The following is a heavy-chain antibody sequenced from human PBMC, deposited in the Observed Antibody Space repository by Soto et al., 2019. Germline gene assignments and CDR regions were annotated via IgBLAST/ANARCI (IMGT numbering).Heavy chain of an antibody. CDR1: GGSISGGTYY. CDR2: IYFSGST. Sequence: QVQLQESGPGLVKPSQTLSLTCTVSGGSISGGTYYWSWIRQPPGQGLEWIGYIYFSGSTYYNPSLEGSVIISRDTSKDQFSPRLSSVTAADTAVYYCARGDWPTQMDVWGQGTTVTVSS. D-gene: IGHD2-21*01. J-gene: IGHJ6*02. V-gene: IGHV4-31*03. CDR3: ARGDWPTQMDV.